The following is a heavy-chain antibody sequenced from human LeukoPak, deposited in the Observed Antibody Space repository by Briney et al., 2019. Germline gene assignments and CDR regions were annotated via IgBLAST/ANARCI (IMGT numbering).Heavy chain of an antibody. Sequence: GGSLRLSCAASGFTFSSYEMNWVRQAPGKGLEWVSYISSSGSTIYYADSVKGRFTISRDNSKNTLYLQMNSLRAEDMAVYYCAKDLGYCSGNRCLATDYWGQGTLVTVSS. CDR1: GFTFSSYE. D-gene: IGHD2-15*01. CDR3: AKDLGYCSGNRCLATDY. V-gene: IGHV3-48*03. CDR2: ISSSGSTI. J-gene: IGHJ4*02.